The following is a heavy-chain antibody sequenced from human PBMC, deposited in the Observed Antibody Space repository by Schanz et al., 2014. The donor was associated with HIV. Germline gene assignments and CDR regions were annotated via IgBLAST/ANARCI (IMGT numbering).Heavy chain of an antibody. J-gene: IGHJ4*02. CDR1: GFIFSSYT. V-gene: IGHV3-21*01. Sequence: VQLVESGGGVVQPGRSLRLSCAASGFIFSSYTMYWIRQSPGKGLEWVASISGNSRYIYYAESVKGRFTISRDNAKNSLYLQMNFMRAEDTAVYYCARDSGSYVYFDDWGQGTLVTVSS. D-gene: IGHD1-26*01. CDR3: ARDSGSYVYFDD. CDR2: ISGNSRYI.